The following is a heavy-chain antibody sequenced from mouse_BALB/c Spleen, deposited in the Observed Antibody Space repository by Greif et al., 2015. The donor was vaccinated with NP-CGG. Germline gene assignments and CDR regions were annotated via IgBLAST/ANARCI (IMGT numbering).Heavy chain of an antibody. Sequence: QVQLKQSGAELVKPGASVKLSCKASGYTFISYYMYWVKQRPGQGLEWIGEINPSNGGANLNEKFKSKATLTVDKSSSTAYMQRSSLTSEDSAVYFCTRGRRRDFDFWGQGTTLTVSS. J-gene: IGHJ2*01. CDR2: INPSNGGA. CDR1: GYTFISYY. CDR3: TRGRRRDFDF. V-gene: IGHV1S81*02. D-gene: IGHD1-2*01.